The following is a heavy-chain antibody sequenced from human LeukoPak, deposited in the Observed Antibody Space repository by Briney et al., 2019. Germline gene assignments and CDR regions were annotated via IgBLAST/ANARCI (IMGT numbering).Heavy chain of an antibody. D-gene: IGHD2-2*01. CDR2: MNPNSGNT. V-gene: IGHV1-8*02. J-gene: IGHJ4*02. CDR3: ARAMSSKRGNPALEI. Sequence: ASVKVSCKASGGTFSSYAISWVRQATGQGLEWMGWMNPNSGNTGYAQKFQGRVTMTRNTSISTAYMELSSLRSEDTAVYYCARAMSSKRGNPALEIWGQGTPVTVSS. CDR1: GGTFSSYA.